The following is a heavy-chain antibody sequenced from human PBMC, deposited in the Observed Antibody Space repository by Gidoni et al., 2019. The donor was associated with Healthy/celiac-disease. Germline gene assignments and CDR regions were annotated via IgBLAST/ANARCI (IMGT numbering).Heavy chain of an antibody. CDR1: GGSFSGYY. V-gene: IGHV4-34*01. D-gene: IGHD2-15*01. CDR3: ARGGVYCSGGSCYSLNWFDP. CDR2: INHSGST. Sequence: QVQLQQWGAGLLKPSETLSLTCAVYGGSFSGYYWSWIRQPPGKGLEWIGEINHSGSTNYHPSLKSRVTISVDTSKNQFSLKLSSVTAADTAVYYCARGGVYCSGGSCYSLNWFDPWGQGTLVPVSS. J-gene: IGHJ5*02.